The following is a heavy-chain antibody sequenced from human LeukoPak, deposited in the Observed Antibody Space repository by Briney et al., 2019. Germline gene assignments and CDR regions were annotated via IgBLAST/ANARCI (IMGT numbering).Heavy chain of an antibody. Sequence: ASVKVSCKASGYTLTGYYMHWVRQAPGQGLEWMGWINPNSGGTNYAQKFQGRVTMTRDTSISTAYMELSRLRSDDTAVYYCARVRGDSSGYYYYNAFDIWGQGTMVTVSS. D-gene: IGHD3-22*01. CDR3: ARVRGDSSGYYYYNAFDI. J-gene: IGHJ3*02. CDR2: INPNSGGT. V-gene: IGHV1-2*02. CDR1: GYTLTGYY.